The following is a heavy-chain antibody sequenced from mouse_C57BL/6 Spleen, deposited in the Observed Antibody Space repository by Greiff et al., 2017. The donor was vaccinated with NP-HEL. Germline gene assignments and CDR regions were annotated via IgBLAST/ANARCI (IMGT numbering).Heavy chain of an antibody. CDR3: ARDYYYGSSSWFAY. CDR2: ISSGSSTI. D-gene: IGHD1-1*01. J-gene: IGHJ3*01. CDR1: GFTFSDYG. V-gene: IGHV5-17*01. Sequence: EVHLVESGGGLVKPGGSLKLSCAASGFTFSDYGMHWVRQAPEKGLEWVAYISSGSSTIYYADTVKGRFTISRDNAKNTLFLQMTSLRSEDTAMYYCARDYYYGSSSWFAYWGQGTLVTVSA.